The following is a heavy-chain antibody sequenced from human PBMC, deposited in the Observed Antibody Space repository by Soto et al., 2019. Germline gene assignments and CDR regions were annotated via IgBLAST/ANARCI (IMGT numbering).Heavy chain of an antibody. D-gene: IGHD4-17*01. V-gene: IGHV3-23*01. CDR2: ISDTGVNT. CDR1: GFTFSSYA. CDR3: ARGKGYGDYPFIDY. Sequence: PGGSLRLSCAASGFTFSSYAMTWVRQAPGKGLEWVAAISDTGVNTYYADSVKGRFTISRDNAKNSLYLQMNSLRAEGTALYYCARGKGYGDYPFIDYWGQGTLVTVSS. J-gene: IGHJ4*02.